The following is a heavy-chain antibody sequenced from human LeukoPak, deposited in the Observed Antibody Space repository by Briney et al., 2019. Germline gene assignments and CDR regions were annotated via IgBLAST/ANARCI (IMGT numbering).Heavy chain of an antibody. CDR3: ARDPGYYYGMDV. CDR1: GFTVSSNY. V-gene: IGHV3-66*01. J-gene: IGHJ6*02. Sequence: GSLRLSCAASGFTVSSNYTSWVRQAPGKGLEWVSVIYSGGSTYYADSVKGRFTISRDNSKNTLYLQMNSLRAEDTAVYYCARDPGYYYGMDVWGQGTTVTVSS. CDR2: IYSGGST. D-gene: IGHD3-10*01.